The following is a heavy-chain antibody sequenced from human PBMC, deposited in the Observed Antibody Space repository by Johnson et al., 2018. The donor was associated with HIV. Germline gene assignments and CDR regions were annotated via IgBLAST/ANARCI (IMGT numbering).Heavy chain of an antibody. D-gene: IGHD6-19*01. CDR2: IYSGGST. CDR1: GFTFSNAW. V-gene: IGHV3-66*02. J-gene: IGHJ3*02. Sequence: VQLVESGGGLVKPGGSLRLSCAASGFTFSNAWMSWVRQAPGKGLEWVSVIYSGGSTYYADSVKGRFTISRDSSKNTLYLQMNSLRAEDTAVYYCARDRLYSSGWYGTDAFDIWGQGTMVTVSS. CDR3: ARDRLYSSGWYGTDAFDI.